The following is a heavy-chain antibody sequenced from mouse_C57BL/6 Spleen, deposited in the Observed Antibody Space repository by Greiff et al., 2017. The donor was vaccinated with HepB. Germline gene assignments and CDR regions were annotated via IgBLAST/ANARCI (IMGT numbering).Heavy chain of an antibody. J-gene: IGHJ2*01. CDR3: TRGTTVVAGDY. D-gene: IGHD1-1*01. Sequence: QVQLQQSGAELVRPGASVTLSCKASGYTFTDYEMHWVKQTPVHGLEWIGAIDPETGGTAYNQKFKGKAILTADKSSSTAYMELRSLTSEDSAVYYCTRGTTVVAGDYWGQGTTLTVSS. CDR2: IDPETGGT. V-gene: IGHV1-15*01. CDR1: GYTFTDYE.